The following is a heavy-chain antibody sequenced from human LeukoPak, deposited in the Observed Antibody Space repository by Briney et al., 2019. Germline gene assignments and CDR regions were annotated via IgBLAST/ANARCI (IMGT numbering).Heavy chain of an antibody. Sequence: ASVKVSCKASGYTFTSYYMHWVRQAPGQGLEWMGIINPSGGSTSYAQKFQGRVTMTRDMSTSTVYMELSSLRSEDTAVYYCASDSGSWGGFDYWGQGTLVTVPS. CDR2: INPSGGST. CDR3: ASDSGSWGGFDY. CDR1: GYTFTSYY. J-gene: IGHJ4*02. V-gene: IGHV1-46*01. D-gene: IGHD1-26*01.